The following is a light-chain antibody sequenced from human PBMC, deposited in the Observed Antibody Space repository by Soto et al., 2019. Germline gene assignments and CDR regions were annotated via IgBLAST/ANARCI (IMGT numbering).Light chain of an antibody. CDR1: QSISSKY. Sequence: EIVLTQSPGTLSLSLGERATLSCRXSQSISSKYLPWYQQNPRQAPRPPISGASSRATGLPDRFSGSGAGTDFTLTISRLEPEDFSVYYCQQYGSSPPITFGQGTRLEI. V-gene: IGKV3-20*01. J-gene: IGKJ5*01. CDR2: GAS. CDR3: QQYGSSPPIT.